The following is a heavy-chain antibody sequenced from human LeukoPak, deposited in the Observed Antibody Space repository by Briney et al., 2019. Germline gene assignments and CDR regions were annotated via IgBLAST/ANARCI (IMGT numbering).Heavy chain of an antibody. CDR2: ISGSGGST. Sequence: GGSLRLSCATSGFTFSSYGLRWVRQAPGKGLEWVSAISGSGGSTYYADSVKGRFTIARDYSKNTLYLQMNSLKAEDTAVYFCAKHTTVFGVVIVPLKGFDYWGQGTLVTVSS. J-gene: IGHJ4*02. CDR3: AKHTTVFGVVIVPLKGFDY. D-gene: IGHD3-3*01. V-gene: IGHV3-23*01. CDR1: GFTFSSYG.